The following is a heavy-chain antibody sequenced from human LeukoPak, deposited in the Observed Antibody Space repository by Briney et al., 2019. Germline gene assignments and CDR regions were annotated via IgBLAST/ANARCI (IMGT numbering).Heavy chain of an antibody. J-gene: IGHJ4*02. Sequence: GGSLRLSCAASGFTFSSYAMSWVRQAPGKGLEWVSAISGSGGSTYYADSVMGRFTISRDNSKNTLYLQMNSLRAEDTAVYYCAKGGGEYRLLSFYYWGQGTLVTVSS. CDR3: AKGGGEYRLLSFYY. V-gene: IGHV3-23*01. CDR1: GFTFSSYA. D-gene: IGHD2-2*01. CDR2: ISGSGGST.